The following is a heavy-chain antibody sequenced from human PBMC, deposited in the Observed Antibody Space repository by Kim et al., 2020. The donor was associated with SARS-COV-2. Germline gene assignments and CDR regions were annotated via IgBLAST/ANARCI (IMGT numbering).Heavy chain of an antibody. CDR2: ISSSGSTI. CDR1: GFTFSDYY. V-gene: IGHV3-11*01. D-gene: IGHD1-26*01. J-gene: IGHJ6*02. Sequence: GGSLRLSCAASGFTFSDYYMSWIRQAPGKGLEWVSYISSSGSTIYYADSVKGRFTISRDNAKNSLYLQMNSLRAEDTAVYYCARGWDEVNYYCYYGMDVWGHGTTVTVSS. CDR3: ARGWDEVNYYCYYGMDV.